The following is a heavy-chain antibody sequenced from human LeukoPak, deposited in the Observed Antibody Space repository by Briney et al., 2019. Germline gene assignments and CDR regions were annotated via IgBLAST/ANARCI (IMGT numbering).Heavy chain of an antibody. Sequence: GGSLRLSCAASGFTFSSYAMGWVRQAPGKGLEWVSAISGSGGSTYYADSVKGRFTISRDNSKNTLYLQMNSLRAEDTAVYYCAKDLLRNTAMVTGYYYYYYMDVWGKGTSVTVSS. CDR3: AKDLLRNTAMVTGYYYYYYMDV. CDR1: GFTFSSYA. J-gene: IGHJ6*03. V-gene: IGHV3-23*01. D-gene: IGHD5-18*01. CDR2: ISGSGGST.